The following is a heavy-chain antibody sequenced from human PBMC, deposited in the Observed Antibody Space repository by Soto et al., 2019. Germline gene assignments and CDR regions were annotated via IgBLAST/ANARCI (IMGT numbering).Heavy chain of an antibody. CDR2: IKTKADGGTA. J-gene: IGHJ4*02. CDR1: GFTFSNAW. CDR3: AKEGRAERELRHFDR. D-gene: IGHD1-26*01. V-gene: IGHV3-15*01. Sequence: EVQLVESGGGLVKPGGSLRLSCAASGFTFSNAWMTWVRQAPGKGLEWVGRIKTKADGGTADYATPVKGRFTISRDNSKSTVYLQMHGLRADDTAIYYCAKEGRAERELRHFDRWGQGTLVTVSS.